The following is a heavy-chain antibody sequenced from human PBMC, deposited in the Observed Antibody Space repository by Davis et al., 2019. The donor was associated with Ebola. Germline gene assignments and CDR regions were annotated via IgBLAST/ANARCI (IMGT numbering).Heavy chain of an antibody. D-gene: IGHD2-15*01. CDR2: INHSGST. V-gene: IGHV4-34*01. CDR3: ARADIVVVVAAFDY. CDR1: GGSFSGYY. Sequence: SETLSLTCAVYGGSFSGYYWSWIRQPPGKGLEWIGVINHSGSTNYNPSLKSRVTISVDTSKNQFSLKLSSVTAADTAVYYCARADIVVVVAAFDYWGQGTLVTVSS. J-gene: IGHJ4*02.